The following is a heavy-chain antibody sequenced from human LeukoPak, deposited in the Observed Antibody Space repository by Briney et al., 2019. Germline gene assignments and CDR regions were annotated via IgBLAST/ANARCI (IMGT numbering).Heavy chain of an antibody. CDR2: ISYDGSNK. J-gene: IGHJ3*02. D-gene: IGHD3-3*01. CDR1: GFTFSSYA. V-gene: IGHV3-30*04. CDR3: ARVRNDFYAFDI. Sequence: PGRSLRLSCAASGFTFSSYAMHWVRQAPGKGLEWVAVISYDGSNKYYADSVKGRFTISRDNSKNTLYLQMNSLRAEDTAVYYCARVRNDFYAFDIWGQGTMVTVSS.